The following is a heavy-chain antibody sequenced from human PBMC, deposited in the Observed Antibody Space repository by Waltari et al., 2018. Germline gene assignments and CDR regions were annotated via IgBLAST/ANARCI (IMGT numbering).Heavy chain of an antibody. J-gene: IGHJ4*02. CDR2: IYYSGTA. CDR3: ARQSTE. CDR1: GGSIRSSSNY. V-gene: IGHV4-39*01. Sequence: GGSIRSSSNYWGWIRQPPGKGLEWIGSIYYSGTAYYNPSLKSRVTISVDTSKNQFSLKLSSVTAADTAVYYCARQSTEWGQGTLVTVSS.